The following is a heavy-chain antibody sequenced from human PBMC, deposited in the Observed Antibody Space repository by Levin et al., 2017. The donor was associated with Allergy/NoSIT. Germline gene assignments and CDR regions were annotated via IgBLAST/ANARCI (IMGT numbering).Heavy chain of an antibody. J-gene: IGHJ4*02. CDR3: ASPHYYGSGSYPN. CDR2: IYYSGST. V-gene: IGHV4-39*01. D-gene: IGHD3-10*01. Sequence: SETLSLTCTVSGGSISSSSYYWGWIRQPPGKGLEWIGSIYYSGSTYYNPSLKSRVTISVDTSKNQFSLKLSSVTAADTAVYYCASPHYYGSGSYPNWGQGTLVTVSS. CDR1: GGSISSSSYY.